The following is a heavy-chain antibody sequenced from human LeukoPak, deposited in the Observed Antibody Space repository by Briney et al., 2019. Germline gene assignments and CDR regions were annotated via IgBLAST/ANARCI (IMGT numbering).Heavy chain of an antibody. V-gene: IGHV4-34*01. Sequence: PSETLSLTCAVYGGSFSGYYWSWIRQPPGKGLEWIGEINHSGSTNYNPSLKSRVTISVDTSKNQFSLKLSSVTAADTAVYYCARDPIAAAGGDYWGQGTLVTVSS. CDR2: INHSGST. CDR3: ARDPIAAAGGDY. CDR1: GGSFSGYY. J-gene: IGHJ4*02. D-gene: IGHD6-13*01.